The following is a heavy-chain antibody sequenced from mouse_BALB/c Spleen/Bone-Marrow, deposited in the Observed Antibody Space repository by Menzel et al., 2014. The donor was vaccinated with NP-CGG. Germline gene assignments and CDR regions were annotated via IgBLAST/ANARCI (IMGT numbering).Heavy chain of an antibody. J-gene: IGHJ4*01. CDR2: INPGSGGT. CDR1: GYAFTNYL. V-gene: IGHV1-54*01. Sequence: QVQLQQSGAELVRPGTSVKVSCKASGYAFTNYLIEWVKQRPGQGLEWIGVINPGSGGTNYNEKFKGKATLTADKSSSTAHMQLSSLTSDDSAVYFCARQLGPPYAMDYWGQGTSVTVSS. CDR3: ARQLGPPYAMDY. D-gene: IGHD3-1*01.